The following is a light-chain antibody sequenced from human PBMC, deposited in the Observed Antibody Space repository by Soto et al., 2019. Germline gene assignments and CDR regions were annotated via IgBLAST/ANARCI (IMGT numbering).Light chain of an antibody. J-gene: IGLJ1*01. CDR2: DIN. V-gene: IGLV2-14*03. CDR1: NSDVGAYIY. Sequence: QSALTQPASVSGSPGQSITIPCTGTNSDVGAYIYVSWYQQHPGKAPKLVVYDINNRPSGVSNRFSGSKSANTASLTISGLQADDEADYYCVSFTTKSSYVFGTGTKVTVL. CDR3: VSFTTKSSYV.